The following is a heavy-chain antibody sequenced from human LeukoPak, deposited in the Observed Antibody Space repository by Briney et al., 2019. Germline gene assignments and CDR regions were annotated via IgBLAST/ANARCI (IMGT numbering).Heavy chain of an antibody. CDR2: INWNGGST. D-gene: IGHD3-10*01. J-gene: IGHJ6*03. V-gene: IGHV3-20*04. CDR3: ARFSVRGVHYYYYMDV. CDR1: GFTFDDYG. Sequence: GRSLRLSCAASGFTFDDYGMSWVRQAPGKGLEWVSGINWNGGSTGYADSVKGRFTISRDNAKNSLYLQMNSLRAEDTALYYCARFSVRGVHYYYYMDVWGKGTTVTVSS.